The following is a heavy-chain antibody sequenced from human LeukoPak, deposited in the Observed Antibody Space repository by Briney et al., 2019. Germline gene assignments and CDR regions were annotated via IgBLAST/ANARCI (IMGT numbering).Heavy chain of an antibody. CDR2: VYYSGST. J-gene: IGHJ3*01. Sequence: KTSETLSLTCTVSGGSFRSDSYYWRWIRQPPGKGLEWIGYVYYSGSTNYNPSLKSRVTISVDTSKNQFSLKLRSVTAADTAVYYCVREAATDYYDSSGYYRQTEVFDAWGQGTMVTVSS. V-gene: IGHV4-61*01. CDR3: VREAATDYYDSSGYYRQTEVFDA. D-gene: IGHD3-22*01. CDR1: GGSFRSDSYY.